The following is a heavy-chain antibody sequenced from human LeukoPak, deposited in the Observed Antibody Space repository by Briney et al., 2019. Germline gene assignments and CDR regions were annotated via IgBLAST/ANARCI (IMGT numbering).Heavy chain of an antibody. CDR1: GFIFSSYG. CDR2: ISYDGSNK. Sequence: GSLRLSCAASGFIFSSYGMHWVRRARGKGLEGVAVISYDGSNKYYADSVKGRFTISRDNSKNTLYLQMNSLRAEDTAVYYCANGALNYWGQGTLVTVSS. V-gene: IGHV3-30*18. J-gene: IGHJ4*02. CDR3: ANGALNY. D-gene: IGHD3-16*01.